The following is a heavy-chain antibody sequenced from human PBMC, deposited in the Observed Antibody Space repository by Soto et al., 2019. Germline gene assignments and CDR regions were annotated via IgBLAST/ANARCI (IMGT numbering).Heavy chain of an antibody. Sequence: LRLSCAASGFTFSSHGMHWVRRAPGKGLEWVSGILYDGVDKYYADSVRGRFTISRDNSKNTLYLQMNSLRAEDTAVYYCARDYSSSYYGMGVWGQGTTVKVCS. J-gene: IGHJ6*02. CDR2: ILYDGVDK. D-gene: IGHD6-6*01. CDR3: ARDYSSSYYGMGV. CDR1: GFTFSSHG. V-gene: IGHV3-33*01.